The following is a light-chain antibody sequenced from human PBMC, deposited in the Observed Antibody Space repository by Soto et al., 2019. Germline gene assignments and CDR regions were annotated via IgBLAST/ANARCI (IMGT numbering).Light chain of an antibody. J-gene: IGKJ3*01. CDR1: QSVSSN. CDR2: DAS. Sequence: EIVLTQSPATLSLSPGERATLSCRASQSVSSNLAWYQQKPGQAPRLLIYDASNRATGIPARFSGSGSGTDFTLTISSLEPEDFEVYYCQQRSNWPLAFGPGTKVDMK. V-gene: IGKV3-11*01. CDR3: QQRSNWPLA.